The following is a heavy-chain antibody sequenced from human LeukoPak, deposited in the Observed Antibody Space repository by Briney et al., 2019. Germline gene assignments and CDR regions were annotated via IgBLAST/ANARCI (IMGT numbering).Heavy chain of an antibody. J-gene: IGHJ4*02. CDR3: ARDNPLYSTNWGSGGASDY. Sequence: GGSLRLSCAASGFTFSSYGMHWVRQAPGKGLEWVAFIRYDGSNKYYADSVKGRFTISRDNSKNTLYLQMNSLRAEDTAVYYCARDNPLYSTNWGSGGASDYWGQGTLVTVSS. V-gene: IGHV3-30*02. CDR2: IRYDGSNK. D-gene: IGHD6-13*01. CDR1: GFTFSSYG.